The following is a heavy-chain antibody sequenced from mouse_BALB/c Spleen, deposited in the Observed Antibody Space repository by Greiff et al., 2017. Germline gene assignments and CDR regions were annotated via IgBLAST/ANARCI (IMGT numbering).Heavy chain of an antibody. J-gene: IGHJ4*01. D-gene: IGHD1-3*01. CDR3: VRRGKGDYYAMDY. Sequence: VHLVESGPGLVAPSQSLSITCTVSGFSLTSYDISWIRQPPGKGLEWLGVIWTGGGTNYNSAFMSRLSISKDNSKSQVFLKMNSLQTDDTAIYYCVRRGKGDYYAMDYWGQGTSVTVSS. CDR2: IWTGGGT. V-gene: IGHV2-9-2*01. CDR1: GFSLTSYD.